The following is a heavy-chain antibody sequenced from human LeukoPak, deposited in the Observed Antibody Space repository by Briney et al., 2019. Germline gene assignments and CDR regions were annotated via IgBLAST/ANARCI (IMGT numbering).Heavy chain of an antibody. V-gene: IGHV3-15*01. CDR3: THVRYCSSTTCDYYSHYGMDV. Sequence: KPGGSLRLSCEASGFTFKNAWMSWVRQAPGKGLEWVGRIKSRTDGETTDYAAPVKGRFTISRDDSKNTLYLQMNSLKTEDTAVYYCTHVRYCSSTTCDYYSHYGMDVWGRGTTVTVSS. J-gene: IGHJ6*02. D-gene: IGHD2-2*01. CDR1: GFTFKNAW. CDR2: IKSRTDGETT.